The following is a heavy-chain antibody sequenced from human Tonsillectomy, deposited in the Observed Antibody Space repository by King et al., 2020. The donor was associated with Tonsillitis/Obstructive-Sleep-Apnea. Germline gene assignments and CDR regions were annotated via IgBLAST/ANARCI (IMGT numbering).Heavy chain of an antibody. D-gene: IGHD5-24*01. CDR1: GISLSTSGVG. CDR2: IHWDDDK. Sequence: ITLKESGPTLVKPTQTLTLTCTFSGISLSTSGVGVGWIRQPPGKALEWLALIHWDDDKLYSPSLKSRLTITKDTSKNQVVLTMTNMDPVETATYYCAHSDGRFDFWGQGTLVTVSS. V-gene: IGHV2-5*02. J-gene: IGHJ4*02. CDR3: AHSDGRFDF.